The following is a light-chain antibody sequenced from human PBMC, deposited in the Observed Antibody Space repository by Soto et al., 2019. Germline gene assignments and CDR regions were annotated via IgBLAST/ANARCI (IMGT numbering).Light chain of an antibody. CDR2: GNS. CDR3: QSYDSSLSPYV. J-gene: IGLJ1*01. CDR1: SSNIGAGYD. Sequence: QSVLTQPPSVSGAPGQRVTISCTGSSSNIGAGYDVHWYQQLPGTAPKLLIYGNSNRPSGVPDRFSGSKSGISASLAITGLQAEDEADYYCQSYDSSLSPYVFGTGTKLTVL. V-gene: IGLV1-40*01.